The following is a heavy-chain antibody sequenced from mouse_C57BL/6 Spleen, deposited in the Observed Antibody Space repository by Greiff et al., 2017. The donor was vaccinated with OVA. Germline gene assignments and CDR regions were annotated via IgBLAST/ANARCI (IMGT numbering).Heavy chain of an antibody. V-gene: IGHV5-9*01. CDR2: ISGGGGNT. J-gene: IGHJ3*01. CDR3: ARQDYGSSWFAY. D-gene: IGHD1-1*01. Sequence: EVNVVESGGGLVKPGGSLKLSCAASGFTFSSYTMSWVRQTPEKRLEWVATISGGGGNTYYPDSVKGRFTISRDNAKNTLYLQMSSLRSEDTALYYCARQDYGSSWFAYWGQGTLVTVSA. CDR1: GFTFSSYT.